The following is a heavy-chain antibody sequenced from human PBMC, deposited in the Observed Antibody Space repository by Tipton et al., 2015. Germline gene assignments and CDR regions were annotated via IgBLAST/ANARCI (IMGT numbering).Heavy chain of an antibody. CDR1: GGSISSNDYY. CDR3: ARDGLASGYFDY. J-gene: IGHJ4*02. D-gene: IGHD1-26*01. Sequence: LRLSCTVSGGSISSNDYYWGWIRQPPGKGLEWIGNIYFGGSTYYNPSLKSRVTISLDTPKNQFSLKLSSVTAADTAVYYCARDGLASGYFDYWGQGTLVTASS. V-gene: IGHV4-31*03. CDR2: IYFGGST.